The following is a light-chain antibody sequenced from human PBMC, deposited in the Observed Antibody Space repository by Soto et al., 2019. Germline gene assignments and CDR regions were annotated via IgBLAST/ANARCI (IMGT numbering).Light chain of an antibody. Sequence: QSVLTQPPSASGTPGQRVIISCSGSTSNIGSNTVNWYQQLPGTAPKLLIYSNNQRPSGVPDRLSGSKSGTSASLAIRGLQSEDEADYYYATWDDSLNGRVFGGGTKVTVL. J-gene: IGLJ2*01. CDR1: TSNIGSNT. CDR3: ATWDDSLNGRV. CDR2: SNN. V-gene: IGLV1-44*01.